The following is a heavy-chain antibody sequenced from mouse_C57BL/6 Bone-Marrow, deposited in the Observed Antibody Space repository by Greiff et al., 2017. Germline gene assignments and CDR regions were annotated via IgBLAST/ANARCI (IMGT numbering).Heavy chain of an antibody. V-gene: IGHV7-3*01. CDR3: ARYNNYHYAMDY. J-gene: IGHJ4*01. Sequence: DVKLVESGGGLVQPGGSLSLSCAASGFTFTDYYMSWVRQPPGKALEWLGFIRNKANGYTTEYSASVKGRFTISRDNSQSILYLQMNALRAEDSATYYGARYNNYHYAMDYWGQGTSVTVSS. CDR1: GFTFTDYY. D-gene: IGHD1-3*01. CDR2: IRNKANGYTT.